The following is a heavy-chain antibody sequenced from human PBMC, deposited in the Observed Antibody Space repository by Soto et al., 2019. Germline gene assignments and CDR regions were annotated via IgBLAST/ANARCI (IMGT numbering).Heavy chain of an antibody. J-gene: IGHJ2*01. D-gene: IGHD3-22*01. CDR3: ARDRANYDNRGYPWFFDL. Sequence: GGSLRLSCVASGLSFSTHGMHWVRQSPGKGLDWVGVIWSDGSNKYYAESVKGRFTISRDNTKNTLYLQMDSLRAEDTAVYYCARDRANYDNRGYPWFFDLWGRGTLVTVSS. CDR2: IWSDGSNK. V-gene: IGHV3-33*01. CDR1: GLSFSTHG.